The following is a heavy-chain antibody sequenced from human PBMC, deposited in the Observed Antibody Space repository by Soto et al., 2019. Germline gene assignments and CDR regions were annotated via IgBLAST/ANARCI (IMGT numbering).Heavy chain of an antibody. V-gene: IGHV3-66*01. Sequence: SLRLSCAASGFTVSSKYMTWVRQAPGKGLEWVSLIQSGGTTYYADSVKGRFTISRDTSENTLHLQMDSLRVEDTAVYYCARDDVLCDGGRCYGIPLDVCGKGTTVSGSS. CDR3: ARDDVLCDGGRCYGIPLDV. CDR1: GFTVSSKY. D-gene: IGHD2-15*01. CDR2: IQSGGTT. J-gene: IGHJ6*03.